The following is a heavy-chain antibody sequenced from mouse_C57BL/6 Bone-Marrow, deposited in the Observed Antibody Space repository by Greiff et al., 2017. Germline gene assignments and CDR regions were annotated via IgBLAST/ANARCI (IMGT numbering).Heavy chain of an antibody. D-gene: IGHD2-4*01. CDR1: GYTFTDYN. J-gene: IGHJ3*01. V-gene: IGHV1-18*01. CDR2: INPNNGGT. Sequence: EVQVVESGPELVKPGASVKIPCKASGYTFTDYNMDWVKQSHGKSLEWIGDINPNNGGTIYNQKFKGKATLTVDKSSSTSYMELRSLTSEDTAVYYCAVYYDYPFAYWGQGTLVTVSA. CDR3: AVYYDYPFAY.